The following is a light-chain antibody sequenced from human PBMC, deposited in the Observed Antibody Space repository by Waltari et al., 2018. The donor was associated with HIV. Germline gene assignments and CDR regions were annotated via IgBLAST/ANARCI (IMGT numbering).Light chain of an antibody. V-gene: IGKV1D-12*01. CDR3: QQTNSFPIT. CDR1: QGSANW. Sequence: DIQMTQFPSSVSAYVGDRVPMTCRATQGSANWVDWYQQKPGKAPKLLIHGASILQGGVPSRFSGSGSGTFFTLTINSLQPEDFATYFCQQTNSFPITFGQGTRLDTK. CDR2: GAS. J-gene: IGKJ5*01.